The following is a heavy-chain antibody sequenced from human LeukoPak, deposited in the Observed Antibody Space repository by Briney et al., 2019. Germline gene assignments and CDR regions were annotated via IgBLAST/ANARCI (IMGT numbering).Heavy chain of an antibody. CDR1: GFVFSASY. CDR3: VRGGTYWTVS. V-gene: IGHV3-7*01. J-gene: IGHJ5*01. CDR2: IKPDGSEK. Sequence: GRSLRLSCAASGFVFSASYMSWVRKAPGKGLECVATIKPDGSEKYHVDSVSGRFTISRDNTNDSLFLQMNSLRVDDTAVYYCVRGGTYWTVSWGQGTLVNVS.